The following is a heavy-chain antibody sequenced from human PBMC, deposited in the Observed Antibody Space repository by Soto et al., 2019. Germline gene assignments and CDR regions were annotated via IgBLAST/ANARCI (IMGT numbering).Heavy chain of an antibody. CDR1: GGTFSSYA. Sequence: QVQLVQSGAEVKKPGSSVKVSCKASGGTFSSYAISWVRQAPGQGLEWMGGIIPIFGTAYYALKFQGRVKISADESTRTASMELSSVRSEDTGVYYCARGSRSSGPDYWGQGTLVTVSS. J-gene: IGHJ4*02. CDR3: ARGSRSSGPDY. CDR2: IIPIFGTA. D-gene: IGHD6-19*01. V-gene: IGHV1-69*01.